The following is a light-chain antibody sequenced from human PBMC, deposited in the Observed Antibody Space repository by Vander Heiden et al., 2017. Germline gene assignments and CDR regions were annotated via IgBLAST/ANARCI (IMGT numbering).Light chain of an antibody. J-gene: IGKJ5*01. Sequence: GDRVTITCRASQSISSYLNWYQQKPGKAPKLLIYAASSLQSGVPSRFSGSGSGTDFTLTISRLQPEDFATYYCQQSDSTPITFGQGTRLEIK. CDR1: QSISSY. CDR3: QQSDSTPIT. CDR2: AAS. V-gene: IGKV1-39*01.